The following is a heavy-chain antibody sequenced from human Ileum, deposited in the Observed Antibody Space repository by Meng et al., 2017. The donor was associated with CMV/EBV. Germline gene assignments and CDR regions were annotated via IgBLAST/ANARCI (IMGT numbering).Heavy chain of an antibody. CDR1: GGSISSSNW. V-gene: IGHV4-4*02. J-gene: IGHJ6*02. CDR2: IYHSGST. CDR3: ARDGYYDFWPYYYYGMDV. D-gene: IGHD3-3*01. Sequence: GSLRLSCAVSGGSISSSNWWRWVRQPPGKGLEWIGEIYHSGSTNYNPSLKSRVTISVDKSKNQFSLKLSSVTAADTAVYYCARDGYYDFWPYYYYGMDVWGQGTTVTVSS.